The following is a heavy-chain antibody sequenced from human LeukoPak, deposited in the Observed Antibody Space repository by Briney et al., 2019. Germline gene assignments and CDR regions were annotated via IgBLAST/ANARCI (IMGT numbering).Heavy chain of an antibody. CDR3: ARDPRAYGGNSDY. CDR2: INPNSGDT. D-gene: IGHD4-23*01. Sequence: ASVKVSCKASGYTFSVYYMHWVRQAPGQGLEWMGWINPNSGDTNYAQKFQGRVTMTRDTSITTAYMELTRLRSDDTAMYYCARDPRAYGGNSDYWGQGALVTVSS. V-gene: IGHV1-2*02. CDR1: GYTFSVYY. J-gene: IGHJ4*02.